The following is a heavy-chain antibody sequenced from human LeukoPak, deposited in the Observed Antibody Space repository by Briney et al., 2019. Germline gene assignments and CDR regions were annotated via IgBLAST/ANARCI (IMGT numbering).Heavy chain of an antibody. CDR2: MWFDGSNI. CDR3: ARDYSSSWLRFFGY. V-gene: IGHV3-33*01. CDR1: GFTFSSYG. Sequence: GGSLRLSCAASGFTFSSYGMHWVRQAPGKGLEWVAVMWFDGSNIYYADSVKGRFTISRDNSKNTLYLQMDSLRAEGTAVYYCARDYSSSWLRFFGYWGQGTLVTVSS. J-gene: IGHJ4*02. D-gene: IGHD6-6*01.